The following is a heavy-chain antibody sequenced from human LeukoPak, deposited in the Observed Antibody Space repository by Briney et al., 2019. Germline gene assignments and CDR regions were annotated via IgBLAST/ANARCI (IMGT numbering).Heavy chain of an antibody. CDR2: IYTSGST. CDR3: ARDGRISYGDYGYYHYYMDV. V-gene: IGHV4-4*07. D-gene: IGHD4-17*01. Sequence: SSETLSLTCTVSGGSISSYYWSWIRQPAGKGLEWIGRIYTSGSTNYNPSLKSRVTMSVDTSKNQFSLKLSSVTAADTAVYYCARDGRISYGDYGYYHYYMDVWAKGTTVTISS. CDR1: GGSISSYY. J-gene: IGHJ6*03.